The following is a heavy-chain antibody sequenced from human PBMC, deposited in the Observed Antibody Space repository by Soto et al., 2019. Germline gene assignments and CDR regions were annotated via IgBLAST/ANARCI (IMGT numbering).Heavy chain of an antibody. J-gene: IGHJ3*01. D-gene: IGHD1-7*01. V-gene: IGHV3-30*04. Sequence: GGSLRLSCAGSRFTFSSYAMHWVRQAPGKGLEWVSVISPDGSDTFYAESVKGRFTISRDNSKSTMYVQMNSLRPEDTAIYYCARDGGSPGNYHSASDLWGQGTMVTVSS. CDR3: ARDGGSPGNYHSASDL. CDR1: RFTFSSYA. CDR2: ISPDGSDT.